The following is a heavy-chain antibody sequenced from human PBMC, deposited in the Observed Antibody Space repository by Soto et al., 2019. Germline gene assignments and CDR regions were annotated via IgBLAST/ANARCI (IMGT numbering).Heavy chain of an antibody. V-gene: IGHV4-61*01. D-gene: IGHD3-3*01. Sequence: SETRSLTCAVSGDSVTSVNSFWTWIRQPPGGGLEWIGYISNSVNSKYNHSLKSPVAMSQDTSKNQFSLNLHSVTAADTAVYFCARGECNSYYAYHFDTWGQGALVTVSS. CDR3: ARGECNSYYAYHFDT. CDR2: ISNSVNS. CDR1: GDSVTSVNSF. J-gene: IGHJ4*02.